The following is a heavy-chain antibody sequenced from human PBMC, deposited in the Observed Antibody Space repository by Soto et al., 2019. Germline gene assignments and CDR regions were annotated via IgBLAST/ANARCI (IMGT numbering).Heavy chain of an antibody. CDR2: IDTDGVYT. CDR3: TKETFGPRDY. V-gene: IGHV3-74*01. D-gene: IGHD3-16*01. J-gene: IGHJ4*02. Sequence: GGSLRLSCAASGFTFNSYWMHWVRQVPGKGLVWVSRIDTDGVYTSYADSVKGRFTISRDNAKNTLYLQMNSLRAEDTAVYYCTKETFGPRDYWGQGTLVTVSS. CDR1: GFTFNSYW.